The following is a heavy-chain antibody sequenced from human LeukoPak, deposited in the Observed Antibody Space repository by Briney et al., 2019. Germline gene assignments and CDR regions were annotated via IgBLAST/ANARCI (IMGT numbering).Heavy chain of an antibody. J-gene: IGHJ1*01. CDR3: ARYQNYSSSGPY. CDR2: IYYTGSA. CDR1: GGSVSNGNFY. V-gene: IGHV4-61*01. D-gene: IGHD3-10*01. Sequence: SETLSLTCTVSGGSVSNGNFYWSWLRQPPGKALEWIGYIYYTGSAYYSPSLEGRVRISVDTSKNQFSVKLNSVTAADTAVYYCARYQNYSSSGPYWTPGTLVTVAS.